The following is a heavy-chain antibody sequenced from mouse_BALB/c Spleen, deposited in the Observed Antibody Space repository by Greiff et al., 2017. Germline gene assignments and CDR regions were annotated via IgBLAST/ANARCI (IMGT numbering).Heavy chain of an antibody. V-gene: IGHV14-3*02. CDR3: ARGYDGYSWYFDV. CDR1: GFNIKDTY. J-gene: IGHJ1*01. Sequence: DVQLQESGAELVKPGASVKLSCTASGFNIKDTYMHWVKQRPEQGLEWIGRIDPANGNTKYDPKFQGKATITADTSSNTAYLQLSSLTSEDTAVYYCARGYDGYSWYFDVWGAGTTVTVSS. D-gene: IGHD2-3*01. CDR2: IDPANGNT.